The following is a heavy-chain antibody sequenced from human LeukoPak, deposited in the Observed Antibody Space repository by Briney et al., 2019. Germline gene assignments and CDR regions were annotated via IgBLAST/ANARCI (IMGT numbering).Heavy chain of an antibody. CDR3: ARLNSGSLHFDY. Sequence: SETLSLTCAVSGYSISSGYYWGWIRQPPGKGLEWIGSIYYSGSTYYNPSLKSRVTISVDTSKNQFSLKLSSVTAADTAVYYCARLNSGSLHFDYWGQGTLVTDSS. J-gene: IGHJ4*02. D-gene: IGHD1-26*01. CDR1: GYSISSGYY. V-gene: IGHV4-38-2*01. CDR2: IYYSGST.